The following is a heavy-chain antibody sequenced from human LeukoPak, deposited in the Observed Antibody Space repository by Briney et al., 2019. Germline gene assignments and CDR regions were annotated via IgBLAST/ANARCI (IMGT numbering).Heavy chain of an antibody. CDR2: IYHSGST. CDR1: GYSISSGYY. CDR3: ARRVPGYDSSGPEDAFDI. D-gene: IGHD3-22*01. J-gene: IGHJ3*02. V-gene: IGHV4-38-2*01. Sequence: SETLSLTCAVPGYSISSGYYWGWIRQPPGKGLEWIGSIYHSGSTYYNPSLKSRVTISVDTSKNQFSLKLSSVTAADTAVYYCARRVPGYDSSGPEDAFDIWGQGTMVTVSS.